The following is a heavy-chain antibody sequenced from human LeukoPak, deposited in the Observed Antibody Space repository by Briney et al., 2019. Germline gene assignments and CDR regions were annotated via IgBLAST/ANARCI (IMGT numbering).Heavy chain of an antibody. D-gene: IGHD1-26*01. CDR2: IWYDGSNK. CDR3: ARDLWELKDYFQH. CDR1: GFTFSSYG. V-gene: IGHV3-33*01. Sequence: GGSLRLSCAASGFTFSSYGMHWVRQAPGKGLEWVAVIWYDGSNKYYADSVKGRFTISRDNSKNTLYLQMNSLRAEDTAVYYCARDLWELKDYFQHWGQGTLVTVSS. J-gene: IGHJ1*01.